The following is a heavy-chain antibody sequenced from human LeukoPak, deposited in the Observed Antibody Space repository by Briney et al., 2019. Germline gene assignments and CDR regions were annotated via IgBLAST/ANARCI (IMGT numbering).Heavy chain of an antibody. V-gene: IGHV3-23*01. J-gene: IGHJ4*02. D-gene: IGHD4-17*01. Sequence: GGSLRLSCAASGFTFSNAWMSWVRQAPGKGLEWVSAISGSGGSTYYADSVKGRFTISRDNSKNTLYLQMNSLRAEDTAVYYCAKDRGDYGDCYFDYWGQGTLVTVSS. CDR3: AKDRGDYGDCYFDY. CDR1: GFTFSNAW. CDR2: ISGSGGST.